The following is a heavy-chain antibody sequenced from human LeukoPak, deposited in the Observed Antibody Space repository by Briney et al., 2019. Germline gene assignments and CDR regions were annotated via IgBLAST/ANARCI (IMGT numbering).Heavy chain of an antibody. D-gene: IGHD3-10*01. CDR2: IYYSGST. CDR1: GGSISSDY. J-gene: IGHJ6*02. Sequence: SETLSLTCTVSGGSISSDYWSWIRQPPGKGLEWIWYIYYSGSTNYNRSLKSRVTISVDTSKNQLSLKLSSVTAADPAVYYCERDRYYYGSGRPPYYYGMDVWGQGTTVTVSS. V-gene: IGHV4-59*01. CDR3: ERDRYYYGSGRPPYYYGMDV.